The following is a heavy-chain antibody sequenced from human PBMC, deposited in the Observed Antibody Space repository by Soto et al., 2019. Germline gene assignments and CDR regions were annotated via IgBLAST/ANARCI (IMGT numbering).Heavy chain of an antibody. CDR3: VRDGGMATVPTLDFDY. J-gene: IGHJ4*02. D-gene: IGHD4-4*01. V-gene: IGHV1-2*04. CDR2: INPNSGGT. CDR1: GYTFTGYY. Sequence: ASVKVACKASGYTFTGYYIHWVRQAPGQGLEWMGWINPNSGGTNYAQKFQGWVTMTRDTSISTAYMELSRLRSDDTAVYYCVRDGGMATVPTLDFDYWGQGTLVTVSS.